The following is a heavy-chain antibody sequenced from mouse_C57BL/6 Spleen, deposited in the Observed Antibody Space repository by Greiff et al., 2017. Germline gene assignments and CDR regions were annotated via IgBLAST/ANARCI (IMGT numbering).Heavy chain of an antibody. Sequence: DVKLVESGGGLVKPGGSLKLSCAASGFTFRDYGMHWVRQAPEKGLEWVAYISSGSSTIYYADTVKGRFTISRDNAKNTLFLQMTSLRSEDTAMYYCARRELYDYDAGYYAMDYWGQGTSVTVSS. J-gene: IGHJ4*01. V-gene: IGHV5-17*01. CDR2: ISSGSSTI. CDR3: ARRELYDYDAGYYAMDY. D-gene: IGHD2-4*01. CDR1: GFTFRDYG.